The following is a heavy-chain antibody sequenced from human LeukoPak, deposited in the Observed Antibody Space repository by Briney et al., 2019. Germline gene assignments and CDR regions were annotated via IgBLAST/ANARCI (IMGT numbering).Heavy chain of an antibody. Sequence: SETLSLTCAVSGGSISSGGYSWSWIRQPPGKGLEWIGYIYHSGSTYYNPSLKSRVTISVDRPKNQFSLKLSSVTAADTAVYYCARNGGESTHFDYWGQGTLVTVSS. V-gene: IGHV4-30-2*01. CDR1: GGSISSGGYS. CDR3: ARNGGESTHFDY. J-gene: IGHJ4*02. D-gene: IGHD2-21*01. CDR2: IYHSGST.